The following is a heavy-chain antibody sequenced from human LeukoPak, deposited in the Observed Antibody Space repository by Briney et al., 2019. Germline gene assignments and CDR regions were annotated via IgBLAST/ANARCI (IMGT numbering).Heavy chain of an antibody. V-gene: IGHV3-7*01. J-gene: IGHJ4*02. CDR2: IEQDGSET. CDR3: ARDRLEAVTDDDYFDY. Sequence: GGSLRLSCAASGFTFSSYWMSWVRQAPGKGLEWVANIEQDGSETYHVDSVKGRFTISRDNSKNTVYLQMNSLRAEDTGVYYCARDRLEAVTDDDYFDYWGQGTLVTVSS. CDR1: GFTFSSYW. D-gene: IGHD2-21*02.